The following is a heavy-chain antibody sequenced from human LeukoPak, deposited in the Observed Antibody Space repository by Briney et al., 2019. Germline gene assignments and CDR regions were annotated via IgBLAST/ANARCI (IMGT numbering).Heavy chain of an antibody. V-gene: IGHV3-11*04. Sequence: GGSLRLSCAASGFTFSDYYMSWVRQAPGKGLEWVSYISSSGSTIYYADSVKGRFTISRDNSKNTLYLQMNSLRAEDTAVYYCARGGKIAVVGTRSPQYFHHWGQGTLVTVSS. CDR1: GFTFSDYY. CDR3: ARGGKIAVVGTRSPQYFHH. D-gene: IGHD6-19*01. J-gene: IGHJ1*01. CDR2: ISSSGSTI.